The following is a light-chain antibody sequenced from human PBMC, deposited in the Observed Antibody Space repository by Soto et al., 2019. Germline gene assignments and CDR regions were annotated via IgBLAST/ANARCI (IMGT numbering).Light chain of an antibody. V-gene: IGLV1-40*01. CDR2: GNS. Sequence: QSVLTQPPSVSGAPGQRVTISCTGSSSNIGGGYDVHWYQQLPGTAPKLLIYGNSNRPSGVPDRFSGSKSGTSASLAITGVQAEDEADYYCRSYDSSLSGFYVFGTGTKVTVL. CDR3: RSYDSSLSGFYV. J-gene: IGLJ1*01. CDR1: SSNIGGGYD.